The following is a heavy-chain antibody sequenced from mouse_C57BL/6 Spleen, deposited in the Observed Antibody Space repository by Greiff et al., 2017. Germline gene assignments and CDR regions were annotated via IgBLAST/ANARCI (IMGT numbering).Heavy chain of an antibody. CDR1: GYSITSGYY. Sequence: EVQLQESGPGLVKPSQSLSLSCSVTGYSITSGYYWNWIRPCPGNKLELMGSISYDGSNNYTPTLKNRISITRDTSKNQFFLKLNAVTTEDTATYYCARDRTFDYWGQGTTLTVSS. V-gene: IGHV3-6*01. CDR3: ARDRTFDY. CDR2: ISYDGSN. J-gene: IGHJ2*01.